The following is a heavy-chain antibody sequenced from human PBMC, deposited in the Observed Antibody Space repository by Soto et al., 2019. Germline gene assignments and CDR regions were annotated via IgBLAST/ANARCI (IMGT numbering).Heavy chain of an antibody. Sequence: SETLSVTCTVSGGSISSSNYYWGWIRQPPGKGLEWIGNIFYSGSTYYHPSLKSRVTISVDTSKNQFSLKLSSVTAADAAIYYCARHVGQQLRYYYGMDVWGQGATVTASS. CDR3: ARHVGQQLRYYYGMDV. CDR1: GGSISSSNYY. V-gene: IGHV4-39*01. D-gene: IGHD6-13*01. J-gene: IGHJ6*02. CDR2: IFYSGST.